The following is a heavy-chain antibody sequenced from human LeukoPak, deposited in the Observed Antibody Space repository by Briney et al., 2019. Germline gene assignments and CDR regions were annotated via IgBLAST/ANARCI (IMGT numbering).Heavy chain of an antibody. D-gene: IGHD1/OR15-1a*01. CDR2: ISGSGGST. CDR3: ARDPVEQPYWFFDL. V-gene: IGHV3-23*01. J-gene: IGHJ2*01. Sequence: PGGSLRLSCAASGFTFSSYGMSWVRQAPGKGLEWVSGISGSGGSTYYADSVKGRFTISRDNSKNTLYLQMNSLRAEDTAVYYCARDPVEQPYWFFDLWGRGTLVTVSS. CDR1: GFTFSSYG.